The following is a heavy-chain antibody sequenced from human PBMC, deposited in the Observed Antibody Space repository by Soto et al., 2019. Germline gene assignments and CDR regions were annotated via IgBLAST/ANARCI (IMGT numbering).Heavy chain of an antibody. V-gene: IGHV3-23*01. Sequence: HYGGSLRLSCAASGFTFSSYAMSWVRQAPGKGLEWVSAISGSGGSTYYADSVKGRFTISRDNSKNTLYLQMNSLRAEDTAVYYCAKDLWYEQLVPRDFDYWGQGTLVTVSS. CDR1: GFTFSSYA. J-gene: IGHJ4*02. D-gene: IGHD6-6*01. CDR3: AKDLWYEQLVPRDFDY. CDR2: ISGSGGST.